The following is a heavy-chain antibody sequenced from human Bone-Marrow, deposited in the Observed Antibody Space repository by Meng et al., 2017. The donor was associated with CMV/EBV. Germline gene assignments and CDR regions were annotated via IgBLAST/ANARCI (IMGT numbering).Heavy chain of an antibody. V-gene: IGHV3-21*01. J-gene: IGHJ5*02. CDR1: GFTFSSYS. CDR3: ARGYALKPSSSNWFDP. D-gene: IGHD6-6*01. Sequence: GGSLRLSCAASGFTFSSYSMNWVRQAPGKGLEWVSSISSSSSYIYYADSVKGRFTISRDNAKNSLYLQMSSLRAEDTAVYYCARGYALKPSSSNWFDPWGQGNLV. CDR2: ISSSSSYI.